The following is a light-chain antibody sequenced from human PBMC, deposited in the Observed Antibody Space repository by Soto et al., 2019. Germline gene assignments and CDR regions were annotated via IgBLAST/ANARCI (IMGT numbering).Light chain of an antibody. CDR1: QSISSW. CDR2: DAS. Sequence: DIQMTQSPSTLSASVGDRVTITCRASQSISSWLAWYQQKPGKAPKLLIYDASSWESGVPSRFSGSGSGTEFTLTISSLQPDDFATYYCQQYSTYSQTFGQGTKVDIK. CDR3: QQYSTYSQT. J-gene: IGKJ1*01. V-gene: IGKV1-5*01.